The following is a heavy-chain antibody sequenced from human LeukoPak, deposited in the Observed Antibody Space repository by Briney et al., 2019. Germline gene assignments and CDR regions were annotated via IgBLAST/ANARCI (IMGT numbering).Heavy chain of an antibody. CDR3: SVVVPEVGY. D-gene: IGHD2-2*01. CDR2: IKSKTDGGTT. Sequence: GGSLRLSCAASGFTFSNAWMSWVRQAPGKGLEWVGRIKSKTDGGTTDYAAPVKGRFIISRDDSKNTLYLQMNTLKTEDTGVYYCSVVVPEVGYWGQGTLVTVSS. V-gene: IGHV3-15*01. J-gene: IGHJ4*02. CDR1: GFTFSNAW.